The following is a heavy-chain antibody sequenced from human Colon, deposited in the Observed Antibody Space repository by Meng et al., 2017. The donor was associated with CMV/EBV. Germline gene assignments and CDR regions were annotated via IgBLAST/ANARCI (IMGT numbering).Heavy chain of an antibody. V-gene: IGHV3-23*01. CDR2: ISGSGGST. Sequence: SGFTFSGYAMHWARQAPGKGLEWVSTISGSGGSTYNADSVKGRFTISRDNSKNTLYLQMNSLSAEDTAVYYCAKDRYVWNGRCLDYWGQGILVTVSS. J-gene: IGHJ4*02. D-gene: IGHD1-20*01. CDR3: AKDRYVWNGRCLDY. CDR1: GFTFSGYA.